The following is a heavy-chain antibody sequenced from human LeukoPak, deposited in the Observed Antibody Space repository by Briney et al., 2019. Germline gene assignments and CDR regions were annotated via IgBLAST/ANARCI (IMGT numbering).Heavy chain of an antibody. CDR2: IYYSGST. J-gene: IGHJ6*02. Sequence: SETLSLTCTVSGGSISGYYWTWIRQPPGKGLEWIGYIYYSGSTNYNPSLKGRVTISVDTSKNQFSLKLSSVTAADTAVYYCARVGGGNYYYYGMDVWGQGTTVTVSS. V-gene: IGHV4-59*01. CDR3: ARVGGGNYYYYGMDV. CDR1: GGSISGYY. D-gene: IGHD3-10*01.